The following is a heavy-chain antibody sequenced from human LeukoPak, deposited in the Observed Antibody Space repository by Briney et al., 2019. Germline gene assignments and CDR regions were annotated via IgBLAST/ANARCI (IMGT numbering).Heavy chain of an antibody. D-gene: IGHD3-16*01. V-gene: IGHV3-48*03. Sequence: GGSLRLSCAASGFTFSGYEMNWVRQAPGKGLEWVSYISSRGSTIYYADSVKGRVTISRDNAKNSLYLQMNSLRADDTAVYYCARAWGSAPGDYWGQGTLVTVPS. CDR1: GFTFSGYE. CDR2: ISSRGSTI. J-gene: IGHJ4*02. CDR3: ARAWGSAPGDY.